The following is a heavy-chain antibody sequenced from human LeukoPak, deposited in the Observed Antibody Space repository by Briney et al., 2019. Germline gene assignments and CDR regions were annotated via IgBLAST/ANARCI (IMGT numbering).Heavy chain of an antibody. CDR2: INKDGSEK. V-gene: IGHV3-7*01. CDR1: GFAFSNYW. D-gene: IGHD6-19*01. CDR3: GYSSGWLFDY. Sequence: GGSLRLSCAASGFAFSNYWINWVRQAPGKGLEWVANINKDGSEKYYVDSVKGRFTISRDNDKNSLYLQMNSLRAEDAAVYYCGYSSGWLFDYWGQGALVTVSP. J-gene: IGHJ4*02.